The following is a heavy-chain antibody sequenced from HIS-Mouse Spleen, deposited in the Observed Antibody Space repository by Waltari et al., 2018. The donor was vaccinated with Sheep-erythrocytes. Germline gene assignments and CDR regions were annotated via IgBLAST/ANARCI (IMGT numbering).Heavy chain of an antibody. J-gene: IGHJ4*02. CDR2: IKQDGSEK. D-gene: IGHD3-3*01. Sequence: LEWVANIKQDGSEKYYVDSVKGRFTISRDNAKNSLYLQMNSLRAEDMAVYYCASAVGYYDFWSGYSGWGYFDYWGQGTLVTVSS. CDR3: ASAVGYYDFWSGYSGWGYFDY. V-gene: IGHV3-7*01.